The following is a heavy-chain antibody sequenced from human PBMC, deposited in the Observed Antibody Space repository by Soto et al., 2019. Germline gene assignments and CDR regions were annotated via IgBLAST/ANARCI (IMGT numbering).Heavy chain of an antibody. V-gene: IGHV3-23*04. CDR2: MSVSSGST. CDR1: GFSFSTYG. D-gene: IGHD6-13*01. J-gene: IGHJ3*02. CDR3: AKGSIAAAGSDAFES. Sequence: EVQMVEPGGGLGQPCGALRLSCAASGFSFSTYGMNWVRQAPGKGLEWVSGMSVSSGSTDYAESVKGRFTISRDNSKNTLDLQLNSLRAEDTAIYYCAKGSIAAAGSDAFESWGQGTMVTVSS.